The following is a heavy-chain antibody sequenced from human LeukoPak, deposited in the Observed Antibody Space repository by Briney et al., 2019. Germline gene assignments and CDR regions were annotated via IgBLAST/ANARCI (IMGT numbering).Heavy chain of an antibody. CDR2: ISSSGSTI. V-gene: IGHV3-11*01. Sequence: GGSLRLSCAASGFTSSDYYMSWIRQAPGKGLEWVSYISSSGSTIYYADSVKGRFTISRDNAKNSLYLQMNSLRAEDTAVYYCASQQLQDAFDIWGQGTMVTVSS. D-gene: IGHD6-13*01. J-gene: IGHJ3*02. CDR1: GFTSSDYY. CDR3: ASQQLQDAFDI.